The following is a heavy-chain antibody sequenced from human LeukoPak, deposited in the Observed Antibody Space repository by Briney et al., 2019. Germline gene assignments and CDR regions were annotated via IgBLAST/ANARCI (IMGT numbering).Heavy chain of an antibody. Sequence: ASVKVSCEASGYTFTSYGISWVRQAPGQGLEWMGWISAYNGNTNYAQKLQGRVTMTTDTSTSTAYMELRSLRSDDTAVYYCASTAAGDYFDYWGQGTLVTVSS. CDR2: ISAYNGNT. V-gene: IGHV1-18*01. D-gene: IGHD6-13*01. CDR3: ASTAAGDYFDY. J-gene: IGHJ4*02. CDR1: GYTFTSYG.